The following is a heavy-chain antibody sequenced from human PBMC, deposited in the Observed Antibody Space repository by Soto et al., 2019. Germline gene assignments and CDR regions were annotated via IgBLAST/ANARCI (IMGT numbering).Heavy chain of an antibody. CDR1: GGSISSYY. D-gene: IGHD2-15*01. CDR3: ARERDCSGGSCYGDPFDY. V-gene: IGHV4-30-4*01. Sequence: SEALSLTCTVSGGSISSYYWSWIRQPPGKGLEWIGYIYYSGSTYYNPSLKSRVTISVDTSKNQFSLKLSSVTAADTAVYYCARERDCSGGSCYGDPFDYWGQGTLVTVSS. J-gene: IGHJ4*02. CDR2: IYYSGST.